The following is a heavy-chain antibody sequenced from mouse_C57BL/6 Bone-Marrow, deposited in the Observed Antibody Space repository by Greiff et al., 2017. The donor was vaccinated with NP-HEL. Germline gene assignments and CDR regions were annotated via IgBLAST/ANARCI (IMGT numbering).Heavy chain of an antibody. CDR1: GYTFTSYW. CDR2: INPSSGYT. D-gene: IGHD2-4*01. CDR3: ARYLDLDYEYYYAMDY. V-gene: IGHV1-7*01. Sequence: QVQLKESGAELAKPGASVKLSCKASGYTFTSYWMHWVKQRPGQGLEWIGYINPSSGYTKYNQKFKDKATLTADKSSSTAYMQLSSLTYEDSAVYYCARYLDLDYEYYYAMDYWGQGTSVTVSS. J-gene: IGHJ4*01.